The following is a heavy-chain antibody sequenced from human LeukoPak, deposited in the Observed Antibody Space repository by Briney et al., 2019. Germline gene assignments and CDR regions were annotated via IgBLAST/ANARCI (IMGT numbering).Heavy chain of an antibody. Sequence: PSETLSLTCTVSGGSISSYYWSWIRQRPGKGLEWIGYIYYSGSTNYNPSLKSRVTISVDTSKNQFSLKLSSVTAADTAVYYCARFHCSGGSCYLNWFDPWGQGTLVTVSS. CDR3: ARFHCSGGSCYLNWFDP. CDR2: IYYSGST. D-gene: IGHD2-15*01. J-gene: IGHJ5*02. CDR1: GGSISSYY. V-gene: IGHV4-59*08.